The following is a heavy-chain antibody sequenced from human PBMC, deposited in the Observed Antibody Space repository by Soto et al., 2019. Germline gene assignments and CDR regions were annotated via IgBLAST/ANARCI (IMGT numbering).Heavy chain of an antibody. J-gene: IGHJ3*02. D-gene: IGHD5-12*01. CDR2: ISYDGSNK. Sequence: QVQLVESGGGVVQPGRSLRLSCAASGFTFSSYGMHWVRQAPGKGLEWVAVISYDGSNKYYADSVKGRFTISRDNSKNTLYLQMNSLRAEDTAVYYCAKGMDISELLDIWGQGKMVTVFS. CDR1: GFTFSSYG. V-gene: IGHV3-30*18. CDR3: AKGMDISELLDI.